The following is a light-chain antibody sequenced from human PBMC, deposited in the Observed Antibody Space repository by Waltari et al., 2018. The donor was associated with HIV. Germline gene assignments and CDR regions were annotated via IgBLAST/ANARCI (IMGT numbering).Light chain of an antibody. CDR3: QESLTFT. V-gene: IGKV1-5*03. CDR1: QSLGIW. CDR2: KTS. J-gene: IGKJ3*01. Sequence: IQVTQTPSTLSASAGDRVTITCRASQSLGIWLAWYQQKPGKAPKLLIYKTSTLEIGVPSRFSGSRSGTEFTLTINSLEPDDFATYYCQESLTFTFGPGTKVDL.